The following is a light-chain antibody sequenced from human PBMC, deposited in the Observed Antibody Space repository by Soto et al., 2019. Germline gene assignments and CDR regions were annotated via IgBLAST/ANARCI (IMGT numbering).Light chain of an antibody. CDR3: QQHNNYPWT. CDR2: AAS. J-gene: IGKJ1*01. V-gene: IGKV1-9*01. CDR1: QGIGSY. Sequence: IPLTQSPSFLSASLGDRVAITCRASQGIGSYLAWYQQKPGQAPRLLIYAASTRQSGVPDRFSGSGSETDFTLTISSLQPEDFAVYYCQQHNNYPWTFGRGTKVDIK.